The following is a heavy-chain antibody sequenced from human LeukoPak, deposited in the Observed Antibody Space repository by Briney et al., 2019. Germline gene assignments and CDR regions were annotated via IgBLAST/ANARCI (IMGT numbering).Heavy chain of an antibody. CDR3: ARDRRLAGDIAFDY. J-gene: IGHJ4*02. Sequence: ASVKVSCKASGYIFTVYYMHWVRQAPGQGLEWMGWINPNSGGTNYAQKFQGRVTMTRDTSISTAYMELSRLRSDDTAVYYCARDRRLAGDIAFDYWGQGTLVTVSS. V-gene: IGHV1-2*02. CDR1: GYIFTVYY. D-gene: IGHD7-27*01. CDR2: INPNSGGT.